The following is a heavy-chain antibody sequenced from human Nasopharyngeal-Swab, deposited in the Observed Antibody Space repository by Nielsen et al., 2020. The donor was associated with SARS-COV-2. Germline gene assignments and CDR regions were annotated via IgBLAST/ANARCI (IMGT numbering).Heavy chain of an antibody. V-gene: IGHV4-39*01. CDR2: VHYSGST. CDR3: TRGPGVARPWFTDY. Sequence: SETLSLTCTVSGGSVSSGSYYWSWIRQPPGKGLEWIGTVHYSGSTYSNPSLKSRLTISVDTSKNQFSLRLRSVTAADTAVYYCTRGPGVARPWFTDYWGQGILVTVSS. D-gene: IGHD6-6*01. J-gene: IGHJ4*02. CDR1: GGSVSSGSYY.